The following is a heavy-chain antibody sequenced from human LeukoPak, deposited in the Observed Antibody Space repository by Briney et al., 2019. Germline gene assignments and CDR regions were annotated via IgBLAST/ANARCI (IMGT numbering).Heavy chain of an antibody. J-gene: IGHJ5*02. V-gene: IGHV3-7*01. CDR3: ARERGSGSYHPFDP. D-gene: IGHD3-10*01. CDR1: GFTFSSYA. Sequence: PGGSLRLSCAASGFTFSSYAMSWVRQTPGKGLEWVANIKQDGSEKNYVDSVKGRFTISRDNAKNSLYLQMNSLRADDTAVYYCARERGSGSYHPFDPWGQGTLATVSS. CDR2: IKQDGSEK.